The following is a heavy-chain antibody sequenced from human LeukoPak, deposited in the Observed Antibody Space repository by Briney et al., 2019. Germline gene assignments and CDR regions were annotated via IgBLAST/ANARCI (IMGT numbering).Heavy chain of an antibody. CDR3: AKAQGIAVEDYYGMDV. CDR2: ISWNSGSI. CDR1: GFTFDDYA. V-gene: IGHV3-9*01. J-gene: IGHJ6*02. D-gene: IGHD6-19*01. Sequence: GGSLRLSCAASGFTFDDYAMHWVRQAPGKGLEWGSGISWNSGSIGYADSVKGRLTISRDNAKNSLYLQMNSLRAEDTALYYCAKAQGIAVEDYYGMDVWGQGTTVTVSS.